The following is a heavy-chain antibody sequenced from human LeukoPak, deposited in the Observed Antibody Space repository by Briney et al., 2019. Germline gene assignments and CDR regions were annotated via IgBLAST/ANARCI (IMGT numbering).Heavy chain of an antibody. CDR3: ATDLGQLLWFGERY. V-gene: IGHV1-69-2*01. CDR2: VDPEDGET. J-gene: IGHJ4*02. Sequence: ATVKISCKVSGYTFTDYYMHLVQQAPGKGLEWMGLVDPEDGETIYAEKFQGRVTITADTSTDTAYMELSSLRSEDTAVYYCATDLGQLLWFGERYWGQGTLVTVSS. CDR1: GYTFTDYY. D-gene: IGHD3-10*01.